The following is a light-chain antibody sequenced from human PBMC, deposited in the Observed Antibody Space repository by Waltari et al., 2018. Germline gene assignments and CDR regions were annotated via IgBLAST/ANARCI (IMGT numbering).Light chain of an antibody. CDR3: QSSDGSLTL. V-gene: IGLV1-40*01. Sequence: QSVLTQPPSVSGAPGQRVTIPCTGGTSNIGAGYDVHWYQQLPGTAPKPLIYGNTNRPSGVPDRFSGSKSGTSASLAIAGLQAEDEGDYYCQSSDGSLTLFGGGTRLTVL. CDR1: TSNIGAGYD. CDR2: GNT. J-gene: IGLJ2*01.